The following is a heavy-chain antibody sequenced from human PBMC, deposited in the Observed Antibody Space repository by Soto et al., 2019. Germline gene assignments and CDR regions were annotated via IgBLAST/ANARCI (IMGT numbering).Heavy chain of an antibody. D-gene: IGHD3-10*01. Sequence: QVQLVESGGGVVQPGRSLRLSCAGPGFTFSSSGIYWVRQAPGKALQWLAQISYDGCEKNNGDSVKGRFTISRDNSQNTVSLQMDSLGPEDTAMYYCAKALQQRARMIRGVSNWLDSWGQGTQVTVSS. CDR2: ISYDGCEK. V-gene: IGHV3-30*18. CDR3: AKALQQRARMIRGVSNWLDS. J-gene: IGHJ5*01. CDR1: GFTFSSSG.